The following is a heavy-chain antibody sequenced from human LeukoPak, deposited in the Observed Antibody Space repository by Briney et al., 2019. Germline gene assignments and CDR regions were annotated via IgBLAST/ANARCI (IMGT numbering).Heavy chain of an antibody. V-gene: IGHV1-69*01. CDR3: ARPRLEDPASYYYYYGMDV. Sequence: GSSVKVSCKASGGTSSSYAISWVRQAPGQGLEWMGGIIPIFGTANYAQKFQGRVTITADESTSTAYMELSSLRSEDTAVYYCARPRLEDPASYYYYYGMDVWGQGTTVTVSS. CDR2: IIPIFGTA. J-gene: IGHJ6*02. D-gene: IGHD2-2*01. CDR1: GGTSSSYA.